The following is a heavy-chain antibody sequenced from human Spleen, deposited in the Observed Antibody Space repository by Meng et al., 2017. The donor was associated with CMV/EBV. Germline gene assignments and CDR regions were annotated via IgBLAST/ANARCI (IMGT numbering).Heavy chain of an antibody. D-gene: IGHD2-15*01. CDR1: GGFISSSSYY. CDR2: IYFSGST. CDR3: ASLDCSGDSRFFGY. Sequence: SETLSLTCTVSGGFISSSSYYWAWIRQPPGKGLEWIGNIYFSGSTYYNPPLKSRVTISVDTSKNHFSLKLTSVTAADTALYYCASLDCSGDSRFFGYWGQGTPVTVSS. J-gene: IGHJ4*02. V-gene: IGHV4-39*02.